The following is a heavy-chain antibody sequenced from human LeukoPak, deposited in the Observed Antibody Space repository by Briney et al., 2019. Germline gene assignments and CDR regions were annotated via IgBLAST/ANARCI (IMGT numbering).Heavy chain of an antibody. Sequence: QPGASLRLSCAASGFTFSSNAMSWVRQAPGKGLEWVSGISGSGVSTYYADSVKGRFTISRDNSKNTLYLQMNSLRAEDTAVYYCARVVTTVFDYWGQGTLVTVSS. D-gene: IGHD4-17*01. V-gene: IGHV3-23*01. CDR1: GFTFSSNA. CDR2: ISGSGVST. CDR3: ARVVTTVFDY. J-gene: IGHJ4*02.